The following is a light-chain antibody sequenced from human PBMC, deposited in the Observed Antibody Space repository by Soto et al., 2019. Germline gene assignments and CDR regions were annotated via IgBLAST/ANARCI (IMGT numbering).Light chain of an antibody. CDR2: WAS. V-gene: IGKV4-1*01. J-gene: IGKJ2*01. CDR1: QSVLYSSNNKNY. CDR3: QQYYSTLYT. Sequence: DIVMTQSPDSLAVSLGERATINCKSSQSVLYSSNNKNYLAWYQQKPGQPPKLLIYWASTRESGVPGRFSGSGSVTDFTLTISSLQAEDVAVYYCQQYYSTLYTFGQGTKLEIK.